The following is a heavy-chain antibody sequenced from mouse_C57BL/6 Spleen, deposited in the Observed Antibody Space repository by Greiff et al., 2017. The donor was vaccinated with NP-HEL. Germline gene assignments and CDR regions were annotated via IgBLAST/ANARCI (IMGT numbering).Heavy chain of an antibody. V-gene: IGHV1-69*01. CDR1: GYTFTSYW. Sequence: QVQLQQPGAELVMPGASVKLSCKASGYTFTSYWMHWVKQRPGQGLEWIGEIDPSDSYTNYNQKFKGKSTLTVDKSSSTAYMQLSSLTSEDSAVYYCARQLRLRWFAYWGQGTLVTVSA. CDR3: ARQLRLRWFAY. CDR2: IDPSDSYT. J-gene: IGHJ3*01. D-gene: IGHD3-2*02.